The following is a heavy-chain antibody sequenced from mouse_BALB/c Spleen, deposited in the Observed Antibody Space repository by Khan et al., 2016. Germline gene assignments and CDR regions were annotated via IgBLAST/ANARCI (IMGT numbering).Heavy chain of an antibody. Sequence: EVQLLETGGGLVQPGGSRGLSCEGSGFTFSGFWMSWVRQTPGKTLEWIGDINSDGSAINYAPSIKDRFTIFRDNDKSTLYLQMSNVRSEDTALYYCASTFWYFDVWGAGTTVTVSS. V-gene: IGHV11-2*02. CDR1: GFTFSGFW. J-gene: IGHJ1*01. CDR2: INSDGSAI. CDR3: ASTFWYFDV.